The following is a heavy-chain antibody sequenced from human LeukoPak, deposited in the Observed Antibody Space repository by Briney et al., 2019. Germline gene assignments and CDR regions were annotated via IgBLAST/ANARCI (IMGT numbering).Heavy chain of an antibody. V-gene: IGHV3-23*01. D-gene: IGHD2-15*01. Sequence: GGSLRLSCAASGFTFTDSAMTWARQAPGKGLEWVSAISTSGGDTIYTDSVKDRFTISRDNSRNTLYLQMSSLRADDTAVYYCAKVSEDFAVVVARAFDHWGQGTLVTVSS. CDR3: AKVSEDFAVVVARAFDH. J-gene: IGHJ4*02. CDR1: GFTFTDSA. CDR2: ISTSGGDT.